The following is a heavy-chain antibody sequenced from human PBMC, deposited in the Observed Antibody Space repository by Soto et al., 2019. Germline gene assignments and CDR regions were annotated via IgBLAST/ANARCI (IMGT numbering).Heavy chain of an antibody. CDR2: ISAYNGNT. J-gene: IGHJ6*02. Sequence: ASLKVSCKASGYTFTSYGISCVRQAPGQGLEWMGWISAYNGNTNYAQKLQGRVTMTTDTSTSTAYMELRSLRSDDTAVYYCARSYSSGWYDYYYGMDVWGQGTTVTVSS. CDR3: ARSYSSGWYDYYYGMDV. V-gene: IGHV1-18*01. CDR1: GYTFTSYG. D-gene: IGHD6-19*01.